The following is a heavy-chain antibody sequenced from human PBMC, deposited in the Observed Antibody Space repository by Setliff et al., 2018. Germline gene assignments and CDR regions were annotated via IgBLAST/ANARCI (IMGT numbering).Heavy chain of an antibody. CDR1: GFTFDDYA. D-gene: IGHD3-10*01. CDR3: AKNGFGVVALGVNNWFDP. CDR2: ISWNSGSI. V-gene: IGHV3-9*01. Sequence: GGSLRLSCAASGFTFDDYAMHWVRQAPGKGLEWVSGISWNSGSIGYADSVKGRFTISRDNAKNSLYLQMNSLRAEDTAVYYCAKNGFGVVALGVNNWFDPWGQGTLVTVS. J-gene: IGHJ5*02.